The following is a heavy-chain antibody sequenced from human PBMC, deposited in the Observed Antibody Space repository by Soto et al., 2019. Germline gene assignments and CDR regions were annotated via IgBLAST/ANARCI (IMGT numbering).Heavy chain of an antibody. CDR2: ISAYNGNT. V-gene: IGHV1-18*01. CDR1: GYTFTSYG. J-gene: IGHJ6*02. CDR3: ARDRGYCSGGSCSLPYGMDV. D-gene: IGHD2-15*01. Sequence: ASVKVSCKASGYTFTSYGISWVRQAPGQGLEWLGWISAYNGNTNYAQKLQGRVTMTRDTSISTAYMELSRLRSDDTAVYYCARDRGYCSGGSCSLPYGMDVWGQGTTVTVSS.